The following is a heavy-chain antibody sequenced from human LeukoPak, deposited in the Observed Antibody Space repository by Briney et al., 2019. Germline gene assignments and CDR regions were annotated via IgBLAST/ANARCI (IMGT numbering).Heavy chain of an antibody. CDR3: ARDPPRYHYDSSGYYAY. CDR1: GFTFSSYG. CDR2: IWYDGSNK. Sequence: PGGSLRLSCAASGFTFSSYGMHWVRQAPGKGLEWVAVIWYDGSNKYYADSVKGRFTISRDNSKNTLYLQMNSLRAEDTAVYYCARDPPRYHYDSSGYYAYWGQETLVTVSS. J-gene: IGHJ4*02. D-gene: IGHD3-22*01. V-gene: IGHV3-33*01.